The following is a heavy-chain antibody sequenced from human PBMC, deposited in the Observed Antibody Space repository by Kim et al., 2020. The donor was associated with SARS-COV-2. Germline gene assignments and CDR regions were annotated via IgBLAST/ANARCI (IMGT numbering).Heavy chain of an antibody. CDR3: AKDLSFVGMVRGARTKNDAFDI. CDR1: GFTFSSYA. CDR2: IYSGGSST. D-gene: IGHD3-10*01. V-gene: IGHV3-23*03. Sequence: GGSLRLSCAASGFTFSSYAMSWVRQAPGKGLEWVSVIYSGGSSTYYADSVKGRFTISRDNSKNTLYLQMNSLRAEDTAVYYCAKDLSFVGMVRGARTKNDAFDIWGQGTMVTVSS. J-gene: IGHJ3*02.